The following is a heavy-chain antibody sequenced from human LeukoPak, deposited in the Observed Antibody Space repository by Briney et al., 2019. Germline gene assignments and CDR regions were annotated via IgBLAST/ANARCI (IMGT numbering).Heavy chain of an antibody. V-gene: IGHV3-74*01. CDR1: GFTFSSYW. D-gene: IGHD6-6*01. CDR3: ARGLIAARSSG. Sequence: PGGSLRLSCVASGFTFSSYWMHWVRQDPRKGLVWVSRIDGDGRNINYADSVRGRFTISRDNAKNTLYLQMNTLRVEDTAVYYCARGLIAARSSGWGQGTLVTVSS. CDR2: IDGDGRNI. J-gene: IGHJ4*02.